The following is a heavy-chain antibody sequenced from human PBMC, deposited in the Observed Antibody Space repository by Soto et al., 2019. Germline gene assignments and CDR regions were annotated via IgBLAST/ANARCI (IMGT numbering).Heavy chain of an antibody. Sequence: GGSLRLSCAASGFTFSSYGMHWVRQAPGQGLEWVAVIWYDGSNKYYADSVKGRFTISRDNSKNTLYLQMNSLRAEDPAVYYCARDRVTMVRGVIIPRGHFDNWGQGTLVTVSS. J-gene: IGHJ4*02. CDR2: IWYDGSNK. CDR1: GFTFSSYG. CDR3: ARDRVTMVRGVIIPRGHFDN. V-gene: IGHV3-33*01. D-gene: IGHD3-10*01.